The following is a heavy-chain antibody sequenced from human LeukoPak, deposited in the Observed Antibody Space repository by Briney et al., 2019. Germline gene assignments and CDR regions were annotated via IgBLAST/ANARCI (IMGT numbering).Heavy chain of an antibody. CDR2: IFHTGST. Sequence: SETLSLTCTVSGDSISSGNYWGWIRQPPGKGLEWIGSIFHTGSTYFNLSLKSRVTISVDTSKNQFSLKLSSVTAADTAVYYCARAHPGLDYWGQGTLVTVSS. J-gene: IGHJ4*02. V-gene: IGHV4-38-2*02. D-gene: IGHD3-10*01. CDR1: GDSISSGNY. CDR3: ARAHPGLDY.